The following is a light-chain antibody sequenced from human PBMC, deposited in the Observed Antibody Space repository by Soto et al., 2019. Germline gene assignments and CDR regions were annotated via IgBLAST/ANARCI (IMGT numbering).Light chain of an antibody. CDR2: GAS. J-gene: IGKJ2*01. Sequence: EIVMTQSPATLSVCPGERATLSCRASQSVSSNLAWYQQKPGQAPRLLIYGASTRATGIPARFSGSGSGTEFTLTIRSLQSEDFAVYYCQQYNKWPPYTFGQGTKLEIK. V-gene: IGKV3-15*01. CDR1: QSVSSN. CDR3: QQYNKWPPYT.